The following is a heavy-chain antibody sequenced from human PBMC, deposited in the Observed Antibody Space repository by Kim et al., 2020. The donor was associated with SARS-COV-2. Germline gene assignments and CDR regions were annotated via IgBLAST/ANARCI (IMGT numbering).Heavy chain of an antibody. Sequence: GGSLRLSCAASGFTFDDYAMHWVRQAPGKGLEWVSGISWNSGSIGYADSVKGRFTISRDNAKNSLYLQMNSLRAEDTALYYCAKGGLLRYMGNCFDPWGQGTLVTVSS. CDR1: GFTFDDYA. CDR3: AKGGLLRYMGNCFDP. J-gene: IGHJ5*02. CDR2: ISWNSGSI. D-gene: IGHD3-9*01. V-gene: IGHV3-9*01.